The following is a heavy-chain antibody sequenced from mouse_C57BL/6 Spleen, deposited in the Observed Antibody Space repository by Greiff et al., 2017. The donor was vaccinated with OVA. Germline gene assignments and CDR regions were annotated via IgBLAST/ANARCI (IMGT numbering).Heavy chain of an antibody. D-gene: IGHD2-1*01. Sequence: QVQLQQPGAELVMPGASVKLSCKASGYTFTSYWMHWVKQRPGQGLEWIGEIDPSDSYTNYNQKFKGKSTLTVDKSSSTAYMQLSSLTSEDSAVYYCARGHYGNSPWFAYWGQGTLVTVSA. J-gene: IGHJ3*01. CDR3: ARGHYGNSPWFAY. CDR1: GYTFTSYW. V-gene: IGHV1-69*01. CDR2: IDPSDSYT.